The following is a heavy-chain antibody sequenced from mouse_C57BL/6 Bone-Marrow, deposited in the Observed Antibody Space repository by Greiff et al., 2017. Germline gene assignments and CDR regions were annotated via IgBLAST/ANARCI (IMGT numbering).Heavy chain of an antibody. CDR1: GYTFTSYG. D-gene: IGHD1-1*01. Sequence: VQLQQSGAELARPGASVKLSCKASGYTFTSYGISWVKQRTGQGLVWIGEIYPRSGNTYYNEKFKGKATLTADKSSSTAYMELRSLTSEDSAVYFCEDYEGYFDVWGTGTTVTVSS. J-gene: IGHJ1*03. CDR2: IYPRSGNT. V-gene: IGHV1-81*01. CDR3: EDYEGYFDV.